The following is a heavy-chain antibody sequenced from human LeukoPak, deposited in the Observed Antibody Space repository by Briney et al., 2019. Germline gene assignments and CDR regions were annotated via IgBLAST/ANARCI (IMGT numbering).Heavy chain of an antibody. V-gene: IGHV3-23*01. Sequence: PGGSLRLSCAASGFTFSSYAMSWVRQAPGKGLEWVSAISGSGGRTYYADSVTGRFTISRDNSKNMVYLQLNSLRAADTAVYYCARGRIAVALYYGMDVWGHGTTVTVFS. J-gene: IGHJ6*02. CDR1: GFTFSSYA. CDR2: ISGSGGRT. D-gene: IGHD6-19*01. CDR3: ARGRIAVALYYGMDV.